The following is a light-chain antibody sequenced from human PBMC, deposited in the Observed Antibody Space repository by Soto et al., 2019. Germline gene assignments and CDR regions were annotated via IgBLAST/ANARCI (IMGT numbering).Light chain of an antibody. Sequence: QSALTQPASVSGSPGQSITISCSGTSSDIGGYNYVSWYQHHPGKAPKLMIFEVTNRPSGVSNRFSGSKSGSTASLTISGLQTEDEADYYCSSYTSSTTVVFGGRTKLTVL. V-gene: IGLV2-14*01. CDR1: SSDIGGYNY. CDR2: EVT. J-gene: IGLJ2*01. CDR3: SSYTSSTTVV.